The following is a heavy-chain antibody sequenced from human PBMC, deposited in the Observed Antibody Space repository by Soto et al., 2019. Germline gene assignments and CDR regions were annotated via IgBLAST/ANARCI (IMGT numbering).Heavy chain of an antibody. CDR1: GFTFSSYA. CDR3: ARRCPHIQLWLRASGNCYDY. D-gene: IGHD5-18*01. CDR2: ISYDGSNK. J-gene: IGHJ4*02. Sequence: QVQLVESGGGVVQPGRSLRLSCAASGFTFSSYAMHWVRQAPGKGLEWVAVISYDGSNKYYADSVKGRFTISRDNSKNTLYLQMNSLRAEVTAVYYCARRCPHIQLWLRASGNCYDYWGQGTLVTVSS. V-gene: IGHV3-30-3*01.